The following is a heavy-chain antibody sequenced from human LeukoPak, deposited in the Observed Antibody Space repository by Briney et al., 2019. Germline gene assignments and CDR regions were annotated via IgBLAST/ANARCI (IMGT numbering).Heavy chain of an antibody. V-gene: IGHV3-7*01. CDR1: GFTFSSYW. CDR2: IKQDGSEK. CDR3: ARGGYYGSGRYYFDS. J-gene: IGHJ4*02. Sequence: GGSLRLSCAASGFTFSSYWMSWVRQAPGKGLEWVANIKQDGSEKYYVDSVKGRFTISRDNAKNTLHLQMNSLRAEDTAVYYCARGGYYGSGRYYFDSWGQGTLVTVSS. D-gene: IGHD3-3*01.